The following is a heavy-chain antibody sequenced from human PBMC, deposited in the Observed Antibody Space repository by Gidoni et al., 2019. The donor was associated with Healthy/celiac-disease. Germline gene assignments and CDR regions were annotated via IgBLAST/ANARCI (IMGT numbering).Heavy chain of an antibody. CDR3: ARAGYLNPDLDY. J-gene: IGHJ4*02. D-gene: IGHD1-1*01. CDR2: INHSGST. V-gene: IGHV4-34*01. CDR1: GGSFSGYY. Sequence: QVQLQQWGAGLLKPSETLSLTCAVYGGSFSGYYWSWIRQPPGKGLEWIGEINHSGSTNYNPSLKSRVTISVDTSKNQFSLKLSSVTAADTAVYYCARAGYLNPDLDYWGQGTLVTVSS.